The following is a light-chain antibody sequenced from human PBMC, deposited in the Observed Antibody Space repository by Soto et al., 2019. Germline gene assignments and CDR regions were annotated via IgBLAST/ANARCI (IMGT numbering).Light chain of an antibody. V-gene: IGKV3-15*01. Sequence: EIVMTQSPATLSVSPGERATLSCRASQSVSSKLAWYQQKPGQAPRLLIYGASTRASDIPARFSGSGSGTEFTLTISSLQSEDFAVYYCQQYNNWPPGTFGQGTKLEIK. CDR1: QSVSSK. J-gene: IGKJ2*01. CDR3: QQYNNWPPGT. CDR2: GAS.